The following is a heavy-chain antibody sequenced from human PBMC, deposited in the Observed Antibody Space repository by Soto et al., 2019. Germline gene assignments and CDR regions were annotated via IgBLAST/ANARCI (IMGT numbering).Heavy chain of an antibody. CDR3: ARQLQYSSSSNYYYYGMDV. CDR1: GYSFTSYW. CDR2: IYPGDSDT. J-gene: IGHJ6*02. D-gene: IGHD6-6*01. V-gene: IGHV5-51*01. Sequence: LGESLKISCKVSGYSFTSYWIGWVRQMPGKGLEWMGIIYPGDSDTRYSPSFQGQVTISADKSISTAYLQWSSLKASDTAMYYCARQLQYSSSSNYYYYGMDVWGQGTTVTVSS.